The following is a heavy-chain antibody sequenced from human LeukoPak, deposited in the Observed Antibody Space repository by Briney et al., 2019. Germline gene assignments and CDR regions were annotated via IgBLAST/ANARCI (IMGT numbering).Heavy chain of an antibody. J-gene: IGHJ4*02. Sequence: SETLSLTCAVYGGSFSGYYWSWIRQPPGKGLEWIGSSYYSGSTYYNSSLKSRVTISVDTSKNQFSLKLSSVTAADTAVYYCARYGGDSSGWYRNRYYFDYWGQGTLVTVSS. CDR1: GGSFSGYY. CDR3: ARYGGDSSGWYRNRYYFDY. CDR2: SYYSGST. V-gene: IGHV4-34*01. D-gene: IGHD6-19*01.